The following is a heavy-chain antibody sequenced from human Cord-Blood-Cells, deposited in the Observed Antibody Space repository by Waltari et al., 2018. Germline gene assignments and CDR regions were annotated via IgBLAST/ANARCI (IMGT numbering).Heavy chain of an antibody. V-gene: IGHV1-8*01. Sequence: QVQLVQSGAEVKKPGASVKVSCKASGYTFTSYDINWVRQATGQGLEWMGWMNPNSGNTGYAQKFQGRVTMTRNTSISTAYMELSSLGSEDTAVYYCARLVRFLEWFTPTYYHYYMDVWGKGTTVTVSS. J-gene: IGHJ6*03. D-gene: IGHD3-3*01. CDR2: MNPNSGNT. CDR1: GYTFTSYD. CDR3: ARLVRFLEWFTPTYYHYYMDV.